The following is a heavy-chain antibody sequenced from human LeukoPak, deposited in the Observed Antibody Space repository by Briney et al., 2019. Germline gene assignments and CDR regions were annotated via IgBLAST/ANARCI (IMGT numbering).Heavy chain of an antibody. CDR3: ATYRQVLLPFES. V-gene: IGHV3-23*01. Sequence: GGSLRLSCAASGFTFSSFEMNWVRQPPGKGLEWVSSIFPSGGEIHYADSVRGRFTISRDNSKSTLSLQMNSLRAEDTAIYYCATYRQVLLPFESWGQGTLVTVSS. CDR2: IFPSGGEI. D-gene: IGHD2-8*02. J-gene: IGHJ4*02. CDR1: GFTFSSFE.